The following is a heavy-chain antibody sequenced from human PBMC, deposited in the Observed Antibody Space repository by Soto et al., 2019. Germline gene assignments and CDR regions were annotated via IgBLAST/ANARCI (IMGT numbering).Heavy chain of an antibody. CDR3: GRDWIDYGDDAANVDY. D-gene: IGHD4-17*01. J-gene: IGHJ4*02. V-gene: IGHV1-46*01. CDR2: INPSGGNK. Sequence: QVQLVQSGAEVKKSGASVKVSCKASGYGFTSHYVHWVRQAPGQGLEWMGIINPSGGNKRYAQKFQGRVTLTRDTSTSTVYLELSSLRSEDTAIYYCGRDWIDYGDDAANVDYWGQGTMVTVSS. CDR1: GYGFTSHY.